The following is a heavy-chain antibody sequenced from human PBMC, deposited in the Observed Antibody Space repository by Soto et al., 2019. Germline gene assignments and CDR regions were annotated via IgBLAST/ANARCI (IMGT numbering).Heavy chain of an antibody. V-gene: IGHV4-39*01. J-gene: IGHJ4*02. Sequence: SETLSLTCTASGGSISSRSYYWGWIRQPPGKGLKWIVSIYKSGRIYNNQSLKNQVTMSVDTSKKQFSLNLDSVTAADTALYFCARLLHDSSGYYYFDYWGQGTLVTVSS. CDR3: ARLLHDSSGYYYFDY. CDR2: IYKSGRI. D-gene: IGHD3-22*01. CDR1: GGSISSRSYY.